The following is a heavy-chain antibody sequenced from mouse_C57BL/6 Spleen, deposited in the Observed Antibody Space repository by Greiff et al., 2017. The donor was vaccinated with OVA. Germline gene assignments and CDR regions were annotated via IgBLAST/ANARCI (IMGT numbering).Heavy chain of an antibody. J-gene: IGHJ1*03. CDR3: ARGASYYGSSHWYFDV. CDR2: IHPNSGST. CDR1: GYTFTSYW. V-gene: IGHV1-64*01. Sequence: QVQLQQPGAELVKPGASVKLSCKASGYTFTSYWMHWVKQRPGQGLEWIGMIHPNSGSTNYNEKFKSKATLTVDKSSSTAYMQLSSLTSEDSAVYYCARGASYYGSSHWYFDVWGTGTTVTVSS. D-gene: IGHD1-1*01.